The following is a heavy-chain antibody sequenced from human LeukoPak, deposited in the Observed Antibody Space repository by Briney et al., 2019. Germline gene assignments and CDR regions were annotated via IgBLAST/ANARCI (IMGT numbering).Heavy chain of an antibody. CDR2: INPNSGGT. CDR3: AREGIAAAGTIIYYYYMDV. Sequence: ASVKVSCKASGYTFTGYYMHWVRQAPGQGLEWMGWINPNSGGTNYAQKFQGRVTMTRDTSISTAYMELSRLRSDDTAVYYCAREGIAAAGTIIYYYYMDVWGKGTTVTVSS. V-gene: IGHV1-2*02. J-gene: IGHJ6*03. D-gene: IGHD6-13*01. CDR1: GYTFTGYY.